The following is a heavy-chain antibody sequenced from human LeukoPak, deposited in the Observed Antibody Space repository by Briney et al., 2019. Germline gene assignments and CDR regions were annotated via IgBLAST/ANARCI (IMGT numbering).Heavy chain of an antibody. CDR2: ISYDGSNK. V-gene: IGHV3-30*04. CDR3: ARDRPYYYGSVTYYFDY. J-gene: IGHJ4*02. CDR1: GFTFSSYA. D-gene: IGHD3-10*01. Sequence: GGSLRLSCAASGFTFSSYAMHWVRQAPGKGLEWVAVISYDGSNKYYADSVKGRFTISRDNSKSTLYLQMNSLRAEDTAVYYCARDRPYYYGSVTYYFDYWGQGTLVTVSS.